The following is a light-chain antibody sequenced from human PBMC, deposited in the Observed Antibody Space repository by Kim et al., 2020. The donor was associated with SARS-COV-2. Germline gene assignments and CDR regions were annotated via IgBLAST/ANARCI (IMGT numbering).Light chain of an antibody. CDR1: QSVLYSSNNKNY. V-gene: IGKV4-1*01. J-gene: IGKJ2*01. Sequence: RATINCKSSQSVLYSSNNKNYLAWYQQKPGQPPKLLIYLASTRESGVPDRFSGSGSGTDFTLTISSLQAEDVAVYYCQQYYGAPYTFGQGTKLEI. CDR3: QQYYGAPYT. CDR2: LAS.